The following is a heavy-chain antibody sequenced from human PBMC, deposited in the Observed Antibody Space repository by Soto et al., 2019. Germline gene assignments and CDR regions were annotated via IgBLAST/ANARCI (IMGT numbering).Heavy chain of an antibody. CDR3: AKDLEMAHNGSS. CDR1: GFTFSSYG. J-gene: IGHJ5*02. Sequence: QVQLVESGGGVVQPGRSLRLSCAASGFTFSSYGMHWVRQAPGKGLEWVAVISYDGSNKYYADSVKGRFTISRDNSKNTLYLQMNSLRAEDTAVYYCAKDLEMAHNGSSWGQGTLVTVSS. V-gene: IGHV3-30*18. D-gene: IGHD3-3*01. CDR2: ISYDGSNK.